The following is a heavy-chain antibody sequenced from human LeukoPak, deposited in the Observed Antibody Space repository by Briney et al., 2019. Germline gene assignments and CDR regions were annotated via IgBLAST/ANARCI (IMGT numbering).Heavy chain of an antibody. CDR2: ISRSSSYI. D-gene: IGHD3-10*01. CDR1: GFTFSSYS. CDR3: ARDWGSGSPWDFGY. V-gene: IGHV3-21*01. Sequence: MPGGSLRLSCAASGFTFSSYSMNWVRQAPGKGLEWVSSISRSSSYIYYADSVKGRFTISRDNAKNSLYLQMNSLRAEDTAVYYCARDWGSGSPWDFGYWGQGTLVTVSS. J-gene: IGHJ4*02.